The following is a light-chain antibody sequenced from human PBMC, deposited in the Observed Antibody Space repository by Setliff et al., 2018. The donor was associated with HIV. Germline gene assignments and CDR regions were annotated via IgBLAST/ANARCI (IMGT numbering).Light chain of an antibody. J-gene: IGLJ3*02. CDR1: TGAVTSGHY. CDR2: GTN. V-gene: IGLV7-46*01. Sequence: QAVVTQEPSLTVSPGGTVTLTCGSSTGAVTSGHYPYWFQQKPGQAPRTLIYGTNNKHSWTPARFSGSLLGGKAALTLSGAQPEDEAAYYCFLSYSAARRVFGGGTKVTVL. CDR3: FLSYSAARRV.